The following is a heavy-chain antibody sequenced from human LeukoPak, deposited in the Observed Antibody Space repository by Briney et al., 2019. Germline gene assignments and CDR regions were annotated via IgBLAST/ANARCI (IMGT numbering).Heavy chain of an antibody. V-gene: IGHV1-69*01. J-gene: IGHJ6*04. CDR3: AVVVVAVSPYYYYYGMDV. D-gene: IGHD2-15*01. CDR2: IIPIFGTA. CDR1: GGTFSSYA. Sequence: ASVKVSCKASGGTFSSYAISWVRQAPGQGLEWVGGIIPIFGTANYAQKFQGRVTITADESTSTAYMELSSLRSEDTAVYYCAVVVVAVSPYYYYYGMDVWGKGTTVTVSS.